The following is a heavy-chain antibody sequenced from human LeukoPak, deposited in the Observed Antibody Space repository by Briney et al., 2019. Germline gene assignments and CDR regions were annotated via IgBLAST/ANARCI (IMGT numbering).Heavy chain of an antibody. J-gene: IGHJ6*03. CDR3: ARHQRDYGDYVPRYMDV. D-gene: IGHD4-17*01. CDR2: IYYSVNT. V-gene: IGHV4-59*08. CDR1: GGSLSGYY. Sequence: SETLSLTCTVSGGSLSGYYWSWIRQPPGKGLEWIGYIYYSVNTNYNPSLKSRVTIVGDTSKNQFSLKLSSVTAADTAVYYCARHQRDYGDYVPRYMDVWGKGTTLTVSS.